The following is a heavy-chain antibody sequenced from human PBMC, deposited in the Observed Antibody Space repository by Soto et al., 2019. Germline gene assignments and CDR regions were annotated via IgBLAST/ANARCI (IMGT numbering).Heavy chain of an antibody. Sequence: EVQLVESGGMLVQPGGSLRLSCAASGLTLSTSSMNWVRQAPGKGLEWISYIRRHTSVTAYADSVKGRFTISRDSGKNALYLQMDSLRVEDMAVYYCGKVAGSGYYTADRWGQGPMVTVSS. CDR2: IRRHTSVT. V-gene: IGHV3-48*01. D-gene: IGHD3-22*01. CDR3: GKVAGSGYYTADR. J-gene: IGHJ5*02. CDR1: GLTLSTSS.